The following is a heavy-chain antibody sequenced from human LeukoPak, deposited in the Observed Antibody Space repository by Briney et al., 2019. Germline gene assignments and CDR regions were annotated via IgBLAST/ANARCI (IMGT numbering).Heavy chain of an antibody. CDR1: GGSISSYY. D-gene: IGHD3-22*01. V-gene: IGHV4-59*01. CDR2: IYYSGST. CDR3: ARLYYYDSSGYYPIDAFDI. J-gene: IGHJ3*02. Sequence: SETLSLTCTVSGGSISSYYWSWIRQPPGTGLEWIGYIYYSGSTNYNPSLKRRVTISVDTSKNQFSLKLSSVTAADTAVYYCARLYYYDSSGYYPIDAFDIWGQGTMVTVSS.